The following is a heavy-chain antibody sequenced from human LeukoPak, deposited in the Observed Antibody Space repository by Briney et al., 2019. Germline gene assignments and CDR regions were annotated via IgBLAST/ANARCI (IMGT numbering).Heavy chain of an antibody. J-gene: IGHJ4*02. D-gene: IGHD6-13*01. CDR3: ARDQRQLPNDY. V-gene: IGHV1-18*01. Sequence: GASVKVSCKASGGTFSSYAISWVRQAPGQGLEWMGWISAYNGNTNYAQKLQGRVTMTTDTSTSTAYMELRSLRSDDTAVYYCARDQRQLPNDYWGQGTLVTVSS. CDR2: ISAYNGNT. CDR1: GGTFSSYA.